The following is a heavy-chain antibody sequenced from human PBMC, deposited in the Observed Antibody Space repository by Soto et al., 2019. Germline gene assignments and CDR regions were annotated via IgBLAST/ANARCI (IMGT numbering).Heavy chain of an antibody. J-gene: IGHJ3*02. V-gene: IGHV1-8*01. D-gene: IGHD5-12*01. Sequence: ASVKVSCKASGYTFTRYDINWGRQATGQGLEWMGWMNPNSGNTGYAQKFQGRVTMTRNTSISTAYMELSSLRSEDTAVYYCARGGIVATRDAFDIWGQGTMVTVSS. CDR2: MNPNSGNT. CDR3: ARGGIVATRDAFDI. CDR1: GYTFTRYD.